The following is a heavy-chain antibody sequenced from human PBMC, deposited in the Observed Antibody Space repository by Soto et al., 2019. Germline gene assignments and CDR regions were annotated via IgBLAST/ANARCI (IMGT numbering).Heavy chain of an antibody. CDR1: GYTFIDYY. CDR3: ARVNGDYPPRGMDV. D-gene: IGHD4-17*01. V-gene: IGHV1-2*04. CDR2: INSRTGGT. Sequence: QVQLVQSGAEVRKPGASVKVSCKASGYTFIDYYIYWVRQAPGQGLEWMGWINSRTGGTNFAQKFEAWVTMTRDTSITTAHMELTSLRSNDTAVYYCARVNGDYPPRGMDVWGQATTVTVSS. J-gene: IGHJ6*02.